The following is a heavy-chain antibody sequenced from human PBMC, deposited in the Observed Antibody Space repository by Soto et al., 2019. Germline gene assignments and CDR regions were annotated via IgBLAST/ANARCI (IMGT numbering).Heavy chain of an antibody. J-gene: IGHJ2*01. D-gene: IGHD5-18*01. CDR3: ARDPLWGTAMVLWYFDL. CDR2: ISYDGSNK. Sequence: QVQLVESGGGVVQPGRSLRLSCAASGFTFSSYAMHWVRQAPGKGLEWVAVISYDGSNKYYADSVKGRFTISRDNSKNMLYLQMNSLRAVDTAVYYCARDPLWGTAMVLWYFDLWGRGTLVTVSS. CDR1: GFTFSSYA. V-gene: IGHV3-30-3*01.